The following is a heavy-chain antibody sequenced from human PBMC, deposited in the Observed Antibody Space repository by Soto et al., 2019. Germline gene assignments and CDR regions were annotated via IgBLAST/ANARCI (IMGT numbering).Heavy chain of an antibody. CDR1: GFTFSSYG. J-gene: IGHJ4*02. V-gene: IGHV3-30*03. Sequence: PGGSLRLSCAASGFTFSSYGMHWFRQAPGKGLEQVAVISYDGSNKYYADSVKSRFTISRDNSKNTLYLQMNNLRAEATAVYYGARDHGHPVYYWGKGSL. CDR2: ISYDGSNK. CDR3: ARDHGHPVYY.